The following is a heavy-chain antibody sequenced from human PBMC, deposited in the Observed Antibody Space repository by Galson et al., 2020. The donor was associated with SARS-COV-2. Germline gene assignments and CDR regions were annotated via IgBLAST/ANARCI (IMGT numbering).Heavy chain of an antibody. CDR3: ARPSQTTTGDFDF. Sequence: SETLSLTCTVSGGSIGRSNYYWGWIRQPPGKGLEWIGSLYYSGNAYYNPSLKSRVTISVDTSKNQFSLKLTSVTAADTAMYYCARPSQTTTGDFDFWGQGTLVTVSS. D-gene: IGHD4-17*01. V-gene: IGHV4-39*01. CDR1: GGSIGRSNYY. CDR2: LYYSGNA. J-gene: IGHJ4*02.